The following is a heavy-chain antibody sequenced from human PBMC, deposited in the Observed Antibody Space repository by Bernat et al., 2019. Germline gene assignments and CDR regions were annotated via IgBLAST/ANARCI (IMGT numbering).Heavy chain of an antibody. D-gene: IGHD3-9*01. CDR2: IKRKIDGGTT. CDR1: GFTFSNAW. Sequence: EVQLVESGGGLVKPGGSLRLSCAASGFTFSNAWMNWVRQAPGKGLEWVGRIKRKIDGGTTDYAAPVKDRFTISRDDSGDTLYLQIKSLKTEDTAVYYCTTDILTGVAADYWGQGTLVIVSS. J-gene: IGHJ4*02. CDR3: TTDILTGVAADY. V-gene: IGHV3-15*01.